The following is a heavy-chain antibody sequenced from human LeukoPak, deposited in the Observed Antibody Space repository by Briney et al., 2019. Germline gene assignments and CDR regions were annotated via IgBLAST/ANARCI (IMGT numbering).Heavy chain of an antibody. CDR1: GYTFTIYG. CDR3: ARAIVVVPADSNFDY. J-gene: IGHJ4*02. D-gene: IGHD2-2*01. Sequence: ASVKVSCKASGYTFTIYGISWVRQAPGQGLEWMGWISAYNGNTNYAQKLQGRVTMTTDTSTSTAYMELRSLRSDDTAVYYCARAIVVVPADSNFDYWGQGTLVTVSS. CDR2: ISAYNGNT. V-gene: IGHV1-18*01.